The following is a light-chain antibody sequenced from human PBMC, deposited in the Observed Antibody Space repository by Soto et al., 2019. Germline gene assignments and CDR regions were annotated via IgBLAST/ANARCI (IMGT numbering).Light chain of an antibody. CDR3: SSYTSSNTYV. J-gene: IGLJ1*01. CDR1: SSDVGSYNR. V-gene: IGLV2-18*02. CDR2: DVS. Sequence: QSALTQPPSVSGSPGHSVAISCTGTSSDVGSYNRVSWYQQPPGSAPKLMIYDVSNRPSGVPDRFSGSKSGNAASLTISGLQAEDGADYYCSSYTSSNTYVFGTGTKVTAL.